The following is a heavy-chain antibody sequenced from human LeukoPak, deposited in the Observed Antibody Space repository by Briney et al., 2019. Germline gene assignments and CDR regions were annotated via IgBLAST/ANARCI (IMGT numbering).Heavy chain of an antibody. CDR3: ARGGEDIVVVVAATKWRNGMDV. Sequence: GGSLRLSCAASGFTFSNAWMSWVRQAPGKGLEWVGRIKSKTDGGTTDYAAPVKGRFTISRDDSKNTLYLQMNSLRAEDTAVYYCARGGEDIVVVVAATKWRNGMDVWGQGTTVTVSS. CDR1: GFTFSNAW. J-gene: IGHJ6*02. V-gene: IGHV3-15*01. D-gene: IGHD2-15*01. CDR2: IKSKTDGGTT.